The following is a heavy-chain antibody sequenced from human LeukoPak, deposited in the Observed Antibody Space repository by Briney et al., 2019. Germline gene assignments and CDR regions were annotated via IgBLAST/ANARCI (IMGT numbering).Heavy chain of an antibody. CDR1: GGTFSTYV. Sequence: GASVKVSCKASGGTFSTYVISWVRQAPGQGLEWMGGIIPVFGTANYAEKFQDRVTITADKSTSTAYMELSSLRSEDTAMYYCARGSPPRRNYDSRGYYSYYFDYWGQGTLVTVSS. V-gene: IGHV1-69*06. D-gene: IGHD3-22*01. CDR2: IIPVFGTA. CDR3: ARGSPPRRNYDSRGYYSYYFDY. J-gene: IGHJ4*02.